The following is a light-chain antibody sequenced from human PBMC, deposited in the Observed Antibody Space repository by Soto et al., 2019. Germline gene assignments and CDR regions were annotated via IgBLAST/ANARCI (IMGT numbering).Light chain of an antibody. V-gene: IGKV3-11*01. Sequence: EIVLTQSAYTLSLSPGERATLSWWASHSVTTHLAWFQQRPGQTPRLLIYDASTRAPGIPARFSGRGPGTDFTLTISRLAPEDFAVYYCQQYVTSPITFGQGTRLEI. CDR1: HSVTTH. J-gene: IGKJ5*01. CDR3: QQYVTSPIT. CDR2: DAS.